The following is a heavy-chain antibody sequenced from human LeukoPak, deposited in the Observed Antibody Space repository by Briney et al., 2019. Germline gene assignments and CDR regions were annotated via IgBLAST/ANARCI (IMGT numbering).Heavy chain of an antibody. CDR2: TVGGGDGT. D-gene: IGHD4-11*01. CDR1: GFSFNSFA. V-gene: IGHV3-23*01. CDR3: AKLTTS. J-gene: IGHJ4*02. Sequence: GGSLRLSCAASGFSFNSFAMMWVRQAPGKGLEWVAVTVGGGDGTYYADSVKGRFTISRDNSNNTLYLQMNSLRAEDTAVYYCAKLTTSWGQGTLVTVSS.